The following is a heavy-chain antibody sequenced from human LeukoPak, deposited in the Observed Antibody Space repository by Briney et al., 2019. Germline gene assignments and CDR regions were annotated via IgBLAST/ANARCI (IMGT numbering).Heavy chain of an antibody. CDR1: GYSFTTNW. D-gene: IGHD3-10*01. CDR3: ARLYGYYVAY. Sequence: GESLKISCKGSGYSFTTNWIGWVRQMPGKGLEWMGIIYPSDSDTRYSPSFQGQVTISADKSISTAYLQWSSLKASDTAMYYYARLYGYYVAYWGQGALVTVSS. CDR2: IYPSDSDT. J-gene: IGHJ4*02. V-gene: IGHV5-51*01.